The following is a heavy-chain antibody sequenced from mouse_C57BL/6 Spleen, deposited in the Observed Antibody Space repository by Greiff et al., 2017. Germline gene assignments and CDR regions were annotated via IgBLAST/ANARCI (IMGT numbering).Heavy chain of an antibody. D-gene: IGHD2-4*01. CDR1: GYAFSSSW. V-gene: IGHV1-82*01. J-gene: IGHJ3*01. CDR3: ARGGINDYDGFAY. Sequence: QVQLKQSGPELVKPGASVKIFCKASGYAFSSSWMNWVKQRPGKGLEWIGRIYSGDGDTNYNGKFKGKATLTADKSSSTAYMQLSSLTSEDSAVYFCARGGINDYDGFAYWGQGTLVTVSA. CDR2: IYSGDGDT.